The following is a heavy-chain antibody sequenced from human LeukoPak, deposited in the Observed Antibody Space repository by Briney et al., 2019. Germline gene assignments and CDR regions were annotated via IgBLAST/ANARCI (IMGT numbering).Heavy chain of an antibody. Sequence: GGSLRLSCVASGFTFSSYGMHWVRQAPGKGLEWVAFIRYDGSNKYYADSVKGRFTISRDNSKNTLSLQMNSLRPEDTAVYYCARDKPLAYYDILTGPTDAFDIWGQGTMVTVSS. V-gene: IGHV3-30*02. D-gene: IGHD3-9*01. J-gene: IGHJ3*02. CDR2: IRYDGSNK. CDR3: ARDKPLAYYDILTGPTDAFDI. CDR1: GFTFSSYG.